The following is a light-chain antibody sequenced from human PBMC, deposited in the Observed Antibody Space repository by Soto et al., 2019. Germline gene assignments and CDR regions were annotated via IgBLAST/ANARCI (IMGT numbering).Light chain of an antibody. CDR1: SSDVGAYNF. Sequence: QSALTQPASVSGSPGQSITISCTGTSSDVGAYNFVSWYQQHPGKVPKLMMFDVSSRPSGVSDRLSGSKSGNTASLTISEIQAEDEGDYYCSSYTSSSTHVFGSGTKLTV. J-gene: IGLJ6*01. CDR2: DVS. V-gene: IGLV2-14*03. CDR3: SSYTSSSTHV.